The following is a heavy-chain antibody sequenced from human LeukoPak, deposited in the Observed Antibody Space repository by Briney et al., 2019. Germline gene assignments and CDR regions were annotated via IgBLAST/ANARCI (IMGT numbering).Heavy chain of an antibody. D-gene: IGHD6-13*01. CDR1: GFTFSSYG. CDR3: AKAARPLAAAGPLDY. J-gene: IGHJ4*02. V-gene: IGHV3-23*01. CDR2: ISGSGGST. Sequence: GGTLRLSCAASGFTFSSYGMSWVRQAPGKGLEWVSAISGSGGSTYYADSVKGRFTISRDNSKDTLYLQMNSLRAEDTAVYYCAKAARPLAAAGPLDYWGQGTLVTVSS.